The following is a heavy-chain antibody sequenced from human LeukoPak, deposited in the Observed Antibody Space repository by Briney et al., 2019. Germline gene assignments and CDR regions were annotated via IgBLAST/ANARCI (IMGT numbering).Heavy chain of an antibody. J-gene: IGHJ4*02. D-gene: IGHD6-13*01. V-gene: IGHV4-34*01. CDR3: ARGLSSPFDY. Sequence: PSETLSLTCAVYGGSFSGYYWSWIRQPPGKGLEWIGETNHSGSTNYNPSLKSRVTISVDTSKNQFSLKLSSVTAADTAVYYCARGLSSPFDYWGQGTLVTVSS. CDR1: GGSFSGYY. CDR2: TNHSGST.